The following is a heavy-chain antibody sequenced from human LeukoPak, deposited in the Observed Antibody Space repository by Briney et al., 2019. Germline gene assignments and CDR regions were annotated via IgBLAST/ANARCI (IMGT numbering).Heavy chain of an antibody. CDR2: INHSGST. CDR3: ARGRPRYYYDSSVIRNWFDP. V-gene: IGHV4-34*01. Sequence: PSETLSLTCAVYGGSFSGYYWSWIRQPPGKGLEWIGEINHSGSTNYNPSLKSRVTISVDTSKNQFSLKLSSVTAADTAVYYCARGRPRYYYDSSVIRNWFDPWGQGTLVTVSS. J-gene: IGHJ5*02. CDR1: GGSFSGYY. D-gene: IGHD3-22*01.